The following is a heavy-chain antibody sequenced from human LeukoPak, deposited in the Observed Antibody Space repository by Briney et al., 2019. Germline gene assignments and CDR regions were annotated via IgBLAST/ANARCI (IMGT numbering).Heavy chain of an antibody. D-gene: IGHD1-14*01. CDR2: IWYDGSNN. CDR1: GFTFSSFG. CDR3: ARDLTWDTY. J-gene: IGHJ4*02. V-gene: IGHV3-30*02. Sequence: GGTLRLSCAASGFTFSSFGMHWFRQAPGKGLQGVAFIWYDGSNNYYTDSVKGRFTISRDNSKNTLFLQMNSLTAEDTAVYYCARDLTWDTYWRQRTLVTVSS.